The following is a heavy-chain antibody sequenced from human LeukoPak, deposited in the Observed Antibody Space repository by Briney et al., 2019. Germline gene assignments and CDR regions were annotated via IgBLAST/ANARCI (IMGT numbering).Heavy chain of an antibody. CDR1: GFSFSLYV. CDR2: ISPSSTYT. CDR3: ARVAYTYVFDF. J-gene: IGHJ4*02. Sequence: GGSLRLSCAASGFSFSLYVMNWVPQAPGKGLEWVASISPSSTYTFYGDAVKGRFTISRDDTTNSVHLQMNSLGPEDTAVYYCARVAYTYVFDFWGQGTLLTVSS. D-gene: IGHD3-16*01. V-gene: IGHV3-21*01.